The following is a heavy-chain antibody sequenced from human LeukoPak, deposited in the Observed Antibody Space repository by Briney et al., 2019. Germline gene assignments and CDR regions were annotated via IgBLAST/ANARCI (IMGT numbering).Heavy chain of an antibody. D-gene: IGHD3-16*01. CDR2: IYYSGST. J-gene: IGHJ3*02. Sequence: SQTLSPTYAVSAGSISSASYYWGWLRQPPGKGLHWTGYIYYSGSTSYNPSLKSRLTISVDTSKNQFSLKLSSVTAADTAVYYCALFPGEGDPFDIWGQGTMVTVSS. V-gene: IGHV4-30-4*08. CDR1: AGSISSASYY. CDR3: ALFPGEGDPFDI.